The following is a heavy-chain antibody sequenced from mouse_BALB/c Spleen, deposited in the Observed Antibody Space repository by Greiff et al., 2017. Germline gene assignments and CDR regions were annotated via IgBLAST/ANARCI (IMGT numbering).Heavy chain of an antibody. CDR1: GFAFSSYD. V-gene: IGHV5-12-1*01. CDR3: ARRDYYGAHWYFDV. D-gene: IGHD1-2*01. J-gene: IGHJ1*01. Sequence: EVKLVESGGGLVKPGGSLKLSCAASGFAFSSYDMSWVRQTPEKRLEWVAYISSGGGSTYYPDTVKGRFTISRDNAKNTLYLQMSSLKSEDTAMYYCARRDYYGAHWYFDVWGAGTTVTVSS. CDR2: ISSGGGST.